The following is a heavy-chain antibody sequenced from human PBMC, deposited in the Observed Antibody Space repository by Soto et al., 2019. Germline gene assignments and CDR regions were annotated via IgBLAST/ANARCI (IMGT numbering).Heavy chain of an antibody. CDR3: AGSGYVDAFDI. D-gene: IGHD5-12*01. V-gene: IGHV4-39*01. J-gene: IGHJ3*02. CDR2: IYYSGST. Sequence: SDTMSLTCTVSGCSISSSSYYWVWIRQPPGKGLEWIGSIYYSGSTYYNPSLKSRVNISLDTSKNQISLKLSCVNAADTAVYYCAGSGYVDAFDIWGQGTMVT. CDR1: GCSISSSSYY.